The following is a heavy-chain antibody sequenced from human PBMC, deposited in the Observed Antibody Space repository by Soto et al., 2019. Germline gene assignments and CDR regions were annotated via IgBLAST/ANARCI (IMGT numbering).Heavy chain of an antibody. V-gene: IGHV4-59*08. CDR2: IYYSGST. CDR3: ARHGYGDYGDHFDY. Sequence: SETLSLTCTVSGGSISSYYWSWIRQPPGKGLEWIGYIYYSGSTNYNPSLKSRVTISVDTSKNQFSLKLSSVTAADTAVYYCARHGYGDYGDHFDYWGQGTLVTVSS. J-gene: IGHJ4*02. CDR1: GGSISSYY. D-gene: IGHD4-17*01.